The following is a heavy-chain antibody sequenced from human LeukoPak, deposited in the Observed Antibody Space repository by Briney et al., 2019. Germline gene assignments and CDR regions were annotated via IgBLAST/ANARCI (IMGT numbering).Heavy chain of an antibody. CDR2: IYTSGST. J-gene: IGHJ3*02. CDR1: GGSISSYY. V-gene: IGHV4-4*07. Sequence: SETLSLTCTVSGGSISSYYWSWIRQPAGKGLEWIGRIYTSGSTNYNPSLKSRVTTSVDTSKNQFSLKLSSVTAADTAVYYCARDLYYDSSGAFDIWGQGTMVTVSS. D-gene: IGHD3-22*01. CDR3: ARDLYYDSSGAFDI.